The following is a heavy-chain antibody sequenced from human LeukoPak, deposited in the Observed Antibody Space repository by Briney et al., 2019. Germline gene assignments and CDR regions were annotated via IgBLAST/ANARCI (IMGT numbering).Heavy chain of an antibody. CDR3: ARGRLAMVRGVIPKEAWGWFDP. Sequence: SETLSLTCAVYGGSFSGYYWSWIRQPPGKGLEWIGEINHSGSTNYNPSLKSRATISVDTSKNQFSLELSSVTAADTAVYYCARGRLAMVRGVIPKEAWGWFDPWGQGTLVTVSS. CDR2: INHSGST. D-gene: IGHD3-10*01. J-gene: IGHJ5*02. CDR1: GGSFSGYY. V-gene: IGHV4-34*01.